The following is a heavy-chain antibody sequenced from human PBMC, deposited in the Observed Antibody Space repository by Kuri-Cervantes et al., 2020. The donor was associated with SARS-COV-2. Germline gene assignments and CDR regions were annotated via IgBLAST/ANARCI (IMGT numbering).Heavy chain of an antibody. V-gene: IGHV4-39*01. Sequence: LRLSCTVSGGSISSGDYYWGWIRQPPGKGLEWIGRIYHSGSTYYNPSLKSRVTISVDTSKNQFSLKLSSVTAADTAVYYCARHSPRSSYYYYSMDVWGKGTTVTVSS. J-gene: IGHJ6*03. CDR2: IYHSGST. CDR3: ARHSPRSSYYYYSMDV. CDR1: GGSISSGDYY.